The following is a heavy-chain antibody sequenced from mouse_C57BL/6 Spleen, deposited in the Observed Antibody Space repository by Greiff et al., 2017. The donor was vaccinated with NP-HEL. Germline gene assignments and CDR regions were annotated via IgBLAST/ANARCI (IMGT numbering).Heavy chain of an antibody. CDR3: AREAGMGTTGYFDV. D-gene: IGHD2-3*01. CDR1: GYTFTSYW. J-gene: IGHJ1*03. CDR2: IDTNSGGT. V-gene: IGHV1-72*01. Sequence: QVQLQQPGAELVKPGASVKLSCKASGYTFTSYWMHWVKQRPGRGLEWIGRIDTNSGGTKYNEKFKSKATLTVDKPSSTAYMQLSSLTSEDSAVYYCAREAGMGTTGYFDVWGTGTTVTVSS.